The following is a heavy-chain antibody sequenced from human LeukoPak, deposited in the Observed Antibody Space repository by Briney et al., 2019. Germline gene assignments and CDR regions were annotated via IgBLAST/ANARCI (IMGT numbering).Heavy chain of an antibody. J-gene: IGHJ4*02. CDR2: IYYSGST. CDR1: GGSISSSSYY. V-gene: IGHV4-39*02. CDR3: ARDSGDY. Sequence: SETLSLTCTVSGGSISSSSYYWGWIRQPPGKGLEWIGSIYYSGSTYYNPSLKSRVTISVDTSKNQFSLKLSSVTAADTAVYYCARDSGDYWGQGTLVTVSS.